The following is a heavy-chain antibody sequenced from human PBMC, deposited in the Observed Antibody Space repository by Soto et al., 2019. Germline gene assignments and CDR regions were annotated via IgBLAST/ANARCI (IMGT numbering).Heavy chain of an antibody. CDR1: GGSFSGYY. J-gene: IGHJ4*02. Sequence: QVQLQQWGAGLLKPSETLSLTCAVYGGSFSGYYWSWIRQPPGKGLEWIGEINHSGSTNYNPSLKSRVTLSIDTSKNQFSLKLSSVTAADTAVYYCARDCDYDILTRYYPLCYWGQGTLVTVSS. V-gene: IGHV4-34*01. D-gene: IGHD3-9*01. CDR3: ARDCDYDILTRYYPLCY. CDR2: INHSGST.